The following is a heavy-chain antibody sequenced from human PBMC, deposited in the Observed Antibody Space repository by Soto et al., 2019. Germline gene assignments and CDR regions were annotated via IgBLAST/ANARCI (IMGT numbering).Heavy chain of an antibody. J-gene: IGHJ6*02. D-gene: IGHD6-19*01. V-gene: IGHV3-30-3*01. CDR2: ISYDGSNK. Sequence: PVGSLRLSCAASGFTFSSYAMHWVRHSPGKGLEWVAVISYDGSNKYYADSVKGRFTISRDNSKNTLYLQMNSLRAEDTAVYYCARRYSSGWGDYYYYGTDVWGQGTSVTVSS. CDR3: ARRYSSGWGDYYYYGTDV. CDR1: GFTFSSYA.